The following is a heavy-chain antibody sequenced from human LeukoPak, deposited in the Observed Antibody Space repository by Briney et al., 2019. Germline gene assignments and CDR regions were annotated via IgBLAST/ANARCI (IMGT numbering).Heavy chain of an antibody. J-gene: IGHJ4*02. CDR2: ISSSSRTI. Sequence: GGSLRLSCAASGFTFSSYSMDWVRQAPGKGLEWLSYISSSSRTIYYADSVKGRFTISRDNANNSLYLQMNSLRAEDPAVYYCARDRYGDYDFDYWGQGTLVTVSS. CDR3: ARDRYGDYDFDY. CDR1: GFTFSSYS. D-gene: IGHD4-17*01. V-gene: IGHV3-48*01.